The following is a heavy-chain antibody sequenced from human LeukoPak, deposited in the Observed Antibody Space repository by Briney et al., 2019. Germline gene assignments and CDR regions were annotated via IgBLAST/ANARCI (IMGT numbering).Heavy chain of an antibody. CDR2: ISYDGSNK. CDR1: GFTFSIYA. J-gene: IGHJ4*02. D-gene: IGHD5-24*01. Sequence: GGSLRLSCAASGFTFSIYAMHWVRQAPGKGLEWVSLISYDGSNKYYADSVKGRFTISRDNSKNTLFLQMNSLRAEDTAEYYCGRRTRDGYNSPIDYWGQGTLVTVSS. CDR3: GRRTRDGYNSPIDY. V-gene: IGHV3-30-3*01.